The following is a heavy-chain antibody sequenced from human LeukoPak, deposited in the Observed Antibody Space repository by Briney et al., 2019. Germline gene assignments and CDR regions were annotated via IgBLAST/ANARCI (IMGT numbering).Heavy chain of an antibody. D-gene: IGHD5-12*01. CDR1: EFTFSRYW. J-gene: IGHJ6*03. V-gene: IGHV3-74*01. CDR3: AKDAVKVTTIRRVPHYMDV. Sequence: GGSLRLSCAASEFTFSRYWMHWVRQVPGKGLVWVSRINRDGSTTDYADSVQGRFTISRDNAKNTLYLQMNSLRAEVTAVYYCAKDAVKVTTIRRVPHYMDVWGKGTTVTISS. CDR2: INRDGSTT.